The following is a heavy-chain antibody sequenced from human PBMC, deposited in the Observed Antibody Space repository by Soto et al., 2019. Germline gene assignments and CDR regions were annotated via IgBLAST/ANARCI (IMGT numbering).Heavy chain of an antibody. CDR2: IIPIFGTA. Sequence: SVKVSCKASGGTFSSYAISWVRQAPGQGLEWMGGIIPIFGTANYAQKFQGRVTITADESTSTAYMELSSLRSEDTAVYYCARGTGYSSGQPGYYYYGMDVWGQGTTVTVSS. D-gene: IGHD6-19*01. CDR3: ARGTGYSSGQPGYYYYGMDV. J-gene: IGHJ6*02. V-gene: IGHV1-69*13. CDR1: GGTFSSYA.